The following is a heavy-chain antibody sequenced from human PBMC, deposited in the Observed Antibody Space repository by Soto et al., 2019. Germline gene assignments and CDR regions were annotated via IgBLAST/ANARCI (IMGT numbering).Heavy chain of an antibody. J-gene: IGHJ4*02. CDR3: ARSVGGSNVNFDY. D-gene: IGHD3-10*01. CDR2: MNPDSGNT. V-gene: IGHV1-8*01. Sequence: QVQLVQSGAEVRTPGASVKVSCKASGYTFTSYDINWVRQATGQGPEWMGWMNPDSGNTGYVQKFQGRVTMTRNTAISTAYIELSSLSSEDTAVYYCARSVGGSNVNFDYWGQGTLVTVSS. CDR1: GYTFTSYD.